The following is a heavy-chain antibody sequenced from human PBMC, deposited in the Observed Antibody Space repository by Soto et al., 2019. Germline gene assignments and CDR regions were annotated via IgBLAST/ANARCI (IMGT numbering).Heavy chain of an antibody. CDR1: RLTFSSFW. V-gene: IGHV3-7*05. CDR3: SRNYAS. J-gene: IGHJ5*02. D-gene: IGHD3-16*01. CDR2: INPDATVK. Sequence: GGSLILSCAASRLTFSSFWMSWVLLAPGKGPEWVASINPDATVKFYVDSVRGRFTISRDNAKHSLYLQMNSLRAEDTALYFCSRNYASWAQETLVTVSS.